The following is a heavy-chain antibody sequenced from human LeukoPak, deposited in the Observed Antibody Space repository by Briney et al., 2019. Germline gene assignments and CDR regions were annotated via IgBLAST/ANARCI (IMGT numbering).Heavy chain of an antibody. Sequence: GGSLRLSCAASGFTFSSYWMSWVRQAPGKGLEWVANIKKDGSEKYYVDSVKGRFTISGANAKTSLYLQMNSLRAGDTAVYYCARDLSGVTGYPYGRVIDHSGQGTLVTVSS. CDR1: GFTFSSYW. V-gene: IGHV3-7*01. CDR3: ARDLSGVTGYPYGRVIDH. D-gene: IGHD5-18*01. J-gene: IGHJ4*02. CDR2: IKKDGSEK.